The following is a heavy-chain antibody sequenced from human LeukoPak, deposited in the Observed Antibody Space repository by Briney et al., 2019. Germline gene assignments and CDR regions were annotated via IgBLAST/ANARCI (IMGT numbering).Heavy chain of an antibody. D-gene: IGHD3-22*01. CDR1: GFMLGSFS. Sequence: GGSLRLSCAASGFMLGSFSMNWVRQAPGRGLEWVSSISSSGSVTYYADSVKGRLTVSKDNARNSLHLQMNNLAVEDTATYFCARGQPDSGGHYYSWYFDYWGQGTPVTVSS. V-gene: IGHV3-21*01. CDR2: ISSSGSVT. J-gene: IGHJ4*02. CDR3: ARGQPDSGGHYYSWYFDY.